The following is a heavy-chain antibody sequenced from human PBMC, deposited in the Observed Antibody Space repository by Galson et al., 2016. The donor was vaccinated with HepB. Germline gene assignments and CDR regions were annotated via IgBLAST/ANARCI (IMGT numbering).Heavy chain of an antibody. D-gene: IGHD1-1*01. Sequence: SLRLSCAGSGLTFSKSNLGWLRQAPGQGLEWVSDLHGDGTTYYTDSVQGRFAIYRDDSKNPLYLQMNTLRAEDTGIYYCAGAWKWGQGTMVTVSS. J-gene: IGHJ3*01. CDR3: AGAWK. V-gene: IGHV3-23*01. CDR1: GLTFSKSN. CDR2: LHGDGTT.